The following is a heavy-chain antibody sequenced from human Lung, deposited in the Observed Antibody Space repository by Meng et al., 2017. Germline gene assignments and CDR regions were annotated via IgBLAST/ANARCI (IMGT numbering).Heavy chain of an antibody. CDR1: GGSISSNTW. CDR2: VYHSGST. CDR3: ARDDSGYADFDS. J-gene: IGHJ4*02. D-gene: IGHD3-22*01. V-gene: IGHV4-4*02. Sequence: QVQLQESGPGLVKPSGTLSLTCAVSGGSISSNTWWSWVRPTPGRGLEWIGEVYHSGSTNYNPSLKSRVIISVNNSKNQFSLKLTSVTAADTAVYYCARDDSGYADFDSWGQGTLVTVSS.